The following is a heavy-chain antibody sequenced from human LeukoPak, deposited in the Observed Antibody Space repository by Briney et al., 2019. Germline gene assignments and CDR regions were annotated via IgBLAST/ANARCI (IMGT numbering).Heavy chain of an antibody. CDR2: INWNGGST. CDR1: GFTFDDYG. Sequence: PGGSLRLSCAASGFTFDDYGMSWFRQAPGKGLEWVSGINWNGGSTGYADSVKGRFTIPGDNAKNSLYLQMNSLRAEDTALYYCARVNPGYYYMDVWGKGTTVTVSS. J-gene: IGHJ6*03. V-gene: IGHV3-20*04. CDR3: ARVNPGYYYMDV. D-gene: IGHD1-14*01.